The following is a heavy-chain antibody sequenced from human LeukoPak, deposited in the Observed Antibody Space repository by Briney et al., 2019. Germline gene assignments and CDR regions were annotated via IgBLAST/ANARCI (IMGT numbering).Heavy chain of an antibody. Sequence: ASVKVSCKASGGTFSSYAISWVRQAPGQGLEWMGGIIPIFGTANYAQKFQGRVTITADESTSTAYMELSSLRSEDTAVYYCARRDSRYSSGHFDYWGQGTLVTVSS. J-gene: IGHJ4*02. D-gene: IGHD6-19*01. V-gene: IGHV1-69*01. CDR2: IIPIFGTA. CDR3: ARRDSRYSSGHFDY. CDR1: GGTFSSYA.